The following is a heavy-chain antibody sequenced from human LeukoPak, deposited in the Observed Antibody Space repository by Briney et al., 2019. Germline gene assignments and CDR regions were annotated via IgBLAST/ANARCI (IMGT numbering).Heavy chain of an antibody. D-gene: IGHD1-26*01. V-gene: IGHV3-7*01. J-gene: IGHJ3*02. CDR2: IRKGGSEI. CDR1: GFTFYIYW. CDR3: ARVGPQGELLRFAFDI. Sequence: GGSLRLSCAASGFTFYIYWITLVRQAPGKGLEWVGNIRKGGSEIYYADSVRGRFTISRDNAKSSLYLQMNSLRAEDTAVYYCARVGPQGELLRFAFDIWGQGTMVTVSS.